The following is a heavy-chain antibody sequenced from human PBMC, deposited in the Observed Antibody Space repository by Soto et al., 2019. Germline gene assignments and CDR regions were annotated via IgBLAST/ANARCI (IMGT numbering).Heavy chain of an antibody. V-gene: IGHV1-46*01. D-gene: IGHD2-2*01. J-gene: IGHJ5*02. CDR1: GYTFTSYY. Sequence: ASVKVSCKASGYTFTSYYMHWARQAPGQGLEWMGIINPSGGSPSYAQKFQGRVTMTRDTSISTAYMELSRLRSDDTAVYYCARDGLPLAAAILYNWFDPWGQGTLVTVSS. CDR2: INPSGGSP. CDR3: ARDGLPLAAAILYNWFDP.